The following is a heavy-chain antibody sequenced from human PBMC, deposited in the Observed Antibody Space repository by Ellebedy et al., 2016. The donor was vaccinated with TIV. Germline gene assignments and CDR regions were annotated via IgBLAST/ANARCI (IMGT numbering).Heavy chain of an antibody. CDR2: IIPIFGTA. V-gene: IGHV1-69*13. J-gene: IGHJ2*01. CDR3: ARGMEDWPLEGYFDL. D-gene: IGHD3-9*01. CDR1: GYTFTSYG. Sequence: AASVKVSCKASGYTFTSYGISWARQAPGQGLEWMGGIIPIFGTANYAQKFQGRVTITADESTSTAYMELSSLRSEDTAVYYCARGMEDWPLEGYFDLWGRGTLVTVSS.